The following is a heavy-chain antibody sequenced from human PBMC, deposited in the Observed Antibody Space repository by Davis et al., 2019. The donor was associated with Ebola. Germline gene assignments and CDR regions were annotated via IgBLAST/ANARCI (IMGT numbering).Heavy chain of an antibody. V-gene: IGHV1-2*02. CDR1: GYTFTGYY. Sequence: ASVKVSCKASGYTFTGYYMHWVRQAPGQGLEWMGWINPNSGGTNYAQKFQGRVTMTRDTSTSTVYMELSSLKSEDTAVYYCARDGIITIFGVVSGPWFDPWGQGTLVTVSS. J-gene: IGHJ5*02. D-gene: IGHD3-3*01. CDR2: INPNSGGT. CDR3: ARDGIITIFGVVSGPWFDP.